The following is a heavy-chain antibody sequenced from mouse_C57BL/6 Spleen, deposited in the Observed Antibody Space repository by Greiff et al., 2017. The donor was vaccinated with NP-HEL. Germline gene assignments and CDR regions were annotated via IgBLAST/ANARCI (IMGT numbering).Heavy chain of an antibody. CDR2: ISDGGSYT. CDR3: ARDDSHYAMDY. CDR1: GFTFSSYA. D-gene: IGHD2-4*01. V-gene: IGHV5-4*01. Sequence: DVMLVESGGGLVKPGGSLKLSCAASGFTFSSYAMSWVRQTPEKRLEWVATISDGGSYTYYPDNVKGRFTISRDNAKNNLYLQMSHLKSEDTAMYYCARDDSHYAMDYWGQGTSVTVSS. J-gene: IGHJ4*01.